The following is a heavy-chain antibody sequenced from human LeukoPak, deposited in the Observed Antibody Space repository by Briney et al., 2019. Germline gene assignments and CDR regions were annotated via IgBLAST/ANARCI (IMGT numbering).Heavy chain of an antibody. CDR1: GGSISSSSYY. CDR2: IYYSGST. V-gene: IGHV4-39*01. Sequence: SETLSLTCTVSGGSISSSSYYWGWIPQPPGKGPEWIVRIYYSGSTYYNPSLKSRVTISADTSKTQFSLKVNSVTAADTAVYYCARHSGIGMGQLYLDYWGQGTLVTVSS. D-gene: IGHD1-26*01. J-gene: IGHJ4*02. CDR3: ARHSGIGMGQLYLDY.